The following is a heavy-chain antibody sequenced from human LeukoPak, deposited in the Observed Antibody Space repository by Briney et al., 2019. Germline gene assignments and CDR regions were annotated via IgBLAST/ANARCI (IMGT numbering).Heavy chain of an antibody. V-gene: IGHV3-30*04. CDR2: ISYDGTNK. J-gene: IGHJ4*02. D-gene: IGHD5-24*01. CDR1: GFTFSNYA. CDR3: ARQMATILDGILDY. Sequence: SGGSLRLSCAASGFTFSNYAIHWVRQAPRKGLEWVSVISYDGTNKYYADSVKGRFTISRDNSKNTLYLQMNSLKTEDTALYYCARQMATILDGILDYWGQGTLVTVSS.